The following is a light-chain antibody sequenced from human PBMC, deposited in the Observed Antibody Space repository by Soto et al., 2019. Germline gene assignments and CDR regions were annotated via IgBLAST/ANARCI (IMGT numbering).Light chain of an antibody. CDR2: GTS. Sequence: EIVLTQSPGILSLSPGEVATLSFSASQSLSNFFLAWYQQKPGQAPRLLIYGTSIRATGIPDRFSGSGSETDFTLTVNRLEPEDFAVYYCQQYENSPITFGQGTRLEIK. CDR1: QSLSNFF. V-gene: IGKV3-20*01. J-gene: IGKJ5*01. CDR3: QQYENSPIT.